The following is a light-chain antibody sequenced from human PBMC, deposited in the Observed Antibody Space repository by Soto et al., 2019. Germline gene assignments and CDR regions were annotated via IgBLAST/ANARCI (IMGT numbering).Light chain of an antibody. J-gene: IGLJ3*02. CDR3: SSFTTSSTWV. CDR1: SSDVGNYNY. V-gene: IGLV2-14*01. CDR2: EVI. Sequence: QSALTQPASVSGSPGQSITFSCTGTSSDVGNYNYVSWYQQHPGKAPKLMIYEVISRPSGVSNRFSGSKSGNTASLTISGLQTEDEADYYCSSFTTSSTWVFGGGTKLTVL.